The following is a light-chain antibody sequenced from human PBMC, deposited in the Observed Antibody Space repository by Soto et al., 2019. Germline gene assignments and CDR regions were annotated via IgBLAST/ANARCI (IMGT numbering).Light chain of an antibody. V-gene: IGKV3-15*01. J-gene: IGKJ1*01. CDR2: GAS. CDR1: QSVSSN. Sequence: EIVMTQSPATLSVAPGERATLSCRASQSVSSNLAWYQQKPGQAPRLLIYGASTRATGIPARFSGSESGTEFTLTISSLLSEDFAVYYCQQYNNWPPWTFGQGTKVEIK. CDR3: QQYNNWPPWT.